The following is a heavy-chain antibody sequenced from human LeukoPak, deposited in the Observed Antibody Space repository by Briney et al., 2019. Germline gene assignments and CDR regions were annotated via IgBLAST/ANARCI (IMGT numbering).Heavy chain of an antibody. V-gene: IGHV1-69*13. J-gene: IGHJ3*02. CDR2: IIPIFGTA. CDR3: ARARQRIVVVVAATPGAFDI. CDR1: GGTFSSYA. D-gene: IGHD2-15*01. Sequence: SVKVSCKASGGTFSSYAISWVRQAPGQGLEWMGGIIPIFGTANYAQKFQGRVTITADESTSTAYMELSSLRSEDTAVYYCARARQRIVVVVAATPGAFDIWGQGTMVTVSS.